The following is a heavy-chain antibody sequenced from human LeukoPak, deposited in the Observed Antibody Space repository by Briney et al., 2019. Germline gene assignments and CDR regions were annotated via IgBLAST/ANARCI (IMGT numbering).Heavy chain of an antibody. CDR1: GFTFSDAW. CDR3: ATEFFESGYNY. CDR2: IKSQTHGGTT. V-gene: IGHV3-15*01. Sequence: PGGSLRLSCAASGFTFSDAWMSWVRQAPGKGLEWVGRIKSQTHGGTTEFAAPVKGRFTISRDDSENTLYLQMNSLKTEDTAVYYCATEFFESGYNYWGQGTLVTVSS. D-gene: IGHD3-22*01. J-gene: IGHJ4*02.